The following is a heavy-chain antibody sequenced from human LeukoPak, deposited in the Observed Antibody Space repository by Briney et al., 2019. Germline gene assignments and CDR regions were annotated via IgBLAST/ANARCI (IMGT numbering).Heavy chain of an antibody. D-gene: IGHD3-10*01. CDR3: TREDTMVRGVILS. CDR2: ISWNSGSI. CDR1: GFTFDDYA. Sequence: GRSLRLSCAASGFTFDDYAMHWVRQAPGKGLEWVSGISWNSGSIGYADSVKGRFTISRDNAKNSLYLQMNSLRAEDTALYYCTREDTMVRGVILSWGQGTLVTVSS. V-gene: IGHV3-9*01. J-gene: IGHJ4*02.